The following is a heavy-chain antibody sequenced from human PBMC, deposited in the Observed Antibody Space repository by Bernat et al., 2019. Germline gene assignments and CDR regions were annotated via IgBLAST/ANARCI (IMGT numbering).Heavy chain of an antibody. Sequence: QVQLVQSGAEVKKPGASVKVSCKASGYTFTGYYMHWVRQAPGQGLEWMGWSNPNSGGTNYAQKFQGRVTMTRDTSISTAYMELSRLRSDDTAVYCCAREGYCSSTSCYYAFDIWGQGTMVTVSS. CDR2: SNPNSGGT. J-gene: IGHJ3*02. D-gene: IGHD2-2*01. CDR3: AREGYCSSTSCYYAFDI. V-gene: IGHV1-2*02. CDR1: GYTFTGYY.